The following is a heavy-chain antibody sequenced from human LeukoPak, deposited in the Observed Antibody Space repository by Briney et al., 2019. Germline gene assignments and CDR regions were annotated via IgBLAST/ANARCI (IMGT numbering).Heavy chain of an antibody. Sequence: ASVKVSCKASGYTFTSYYMHWVRQAPGQGLEWMGIINPSGGSTSYAQKFQGRVTMTRDTSTSTVYMELSSLRAEDTAVYYCAKDAKSGWSYFDYWGQGNLVTVSS. D-gene: IGHD6-19*01. V-gene: IGHV1-46*01. J-gene: IGHJ4*02. CDR3: AKDAKSGWSYFDY. CDR1: GYTFTSYY. CDR2: INPSGGST.